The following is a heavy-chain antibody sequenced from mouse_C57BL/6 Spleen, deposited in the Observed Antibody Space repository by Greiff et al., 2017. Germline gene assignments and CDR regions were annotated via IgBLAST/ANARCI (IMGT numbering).Heavy chain of an antibody. CDR1: GYTFTSYW. CDR2: IGPSDSYT. D-gene: IGHD1-1*01. J-gene: IGHJ1*03. CDR3: ARGLLRSQAGGFEV. Sequence: QVQLQQPGAELVRPGTSVKLSCKASGYTFTSYWMHWVKQRPGQGLEWIGVIGPSDSYTNYNQKFKGKATLTVDTSSSTAYMPLSSLSSEDSAVYYCARGLLRSQAGGFEVWGTGATVTAAS. V-gene: IGHV1-59*01.